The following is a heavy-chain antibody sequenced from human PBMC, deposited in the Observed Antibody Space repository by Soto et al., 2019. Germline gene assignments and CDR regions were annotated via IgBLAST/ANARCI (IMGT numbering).Heavy chain of an antibody. V-gene: IGHV3-30*18. CDR3: AKDRSGGSCYGDY. D-gene: IGHD2-15*01. Sequence: GGSLRLSCAASGFTFSSYGMHWVRQAPGKGLEWVAVISYDGSNKYYADSVKGRFTISRDNSKNTLYLQMNSLRAEDTAVYYCAKDRSGGSCYGDYWGLGTLVTVSS. CDR1: GFTFSSYG. CDR2: ISYDGSNK. J-gene: IGHJ4*02.